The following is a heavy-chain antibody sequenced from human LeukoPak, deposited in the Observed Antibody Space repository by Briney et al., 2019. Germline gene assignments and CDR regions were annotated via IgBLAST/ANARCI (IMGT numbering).Heavy chain of an antibody. J-gene: IGHJ3*02. V-gene: IGHV3-48*01. Sequence: GGSLRLSCAASGFTFSSYSMNWVRQAPGKGLEWVSYISSSSSTIYYADSVKGRFTISRDNSKNTLYLQMNSLRAEDTAVYYCARDLYSGYDGDAFDIWGQGTMVTVSS. CDR2: ISSSSSTI. CDR3: ARDLYSGYDGDAFDI. D-gene: IGHD5-12*01. CDR1: GFTFSSYS.